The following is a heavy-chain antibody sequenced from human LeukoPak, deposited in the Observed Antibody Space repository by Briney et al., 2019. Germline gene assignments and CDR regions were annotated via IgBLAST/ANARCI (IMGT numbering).Heavy chain of an antibody. CDR2: IYYSGST. D-gene: IGHD3-10*01. CDR3: ATRYYYGSGSYYSVGKFDAFDI. Sequence: TSETLSLTCTVSGGSISSYYWSWIRQPPGKGLEWIGYIYYSGSTNYNPSLKSRVTISVDTSKNQFSLKLSSVTAADTAVYYCATRYYYGSGSYYSVGKFDAFDIWGQGTMVTVSS. J-gene: IGHJ3*02. CDR1: GGSISSYY. V-gene: IGHV4-59*01.